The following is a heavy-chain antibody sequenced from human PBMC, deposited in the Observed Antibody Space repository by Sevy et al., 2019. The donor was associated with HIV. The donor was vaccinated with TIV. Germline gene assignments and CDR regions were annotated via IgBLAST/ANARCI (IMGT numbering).Heavy chain of an antibody. CDR1: GFTFSNYG. CDR3: ARGSDFNDRSAKRDFDY. Sequence: GGSLRLSCAASGFTFSNYGMHWVRQAPGKGLEWVAVIWNDGSNKYNADSVKGRFTISRDNSKNTLYLQMNSLRVEDTAVYFCARGSDFNDRSAKRDFDYWGQGTLVTVSS. J-gene: IGHJ4*02. V-gene: IGHV3-33*01. D-gene: IGHD3-22*01. CDR2: IWNDGSNK.